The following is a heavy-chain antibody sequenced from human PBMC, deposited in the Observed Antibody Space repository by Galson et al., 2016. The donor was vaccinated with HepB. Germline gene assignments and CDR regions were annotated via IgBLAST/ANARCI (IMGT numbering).Heavy chain of an antibody. CDR1: GYTFSIYY. J-gene: IGHJ2*01. CDR3: ARGRSDFDL. Sequence: SVKVSCKASGYTFSIYYLHWVRQAPGQGLVWMGVITPSGGQTNYAQRFQGRVSMTSDTSTNTIYMELSSLTSEDTAVYYCARGRSDFDLWGRGTLVTVSS. V-gene: IGHV1-46*01. CDR2: ITPSGGQT.